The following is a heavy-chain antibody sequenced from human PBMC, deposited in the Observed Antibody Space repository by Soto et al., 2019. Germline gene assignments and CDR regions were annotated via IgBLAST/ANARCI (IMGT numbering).Heavy chain of an antibody. Sequence: GGSRILSCASSGFTFIRYLVSWVRQAPVKGLEWVANIKQDVSYKYYVDSGKGRFTISRDNAKNSLYLQMNSLRAEDTAVYYCARDPVKVVTEMMGFDHWGQGKLXTVSS. J-gene: IGHJ5*02. CDR1: GFTFIRYL. CDR2: IKQDVSYK. V-gene: IGHV3-7*03. CDR3: ARDPVKVVTEMMGFDH. D-gene: IGHD2-21*02.